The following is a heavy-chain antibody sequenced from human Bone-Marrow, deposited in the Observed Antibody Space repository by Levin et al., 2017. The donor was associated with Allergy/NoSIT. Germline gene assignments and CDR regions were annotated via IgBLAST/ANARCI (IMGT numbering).Heavy chain of an antibody. V-gene: IGHV3-48*02. CDR1: GFTISTYS. Sequence: GGSLRLSCVASGFTISTYSMIWVRQAPGKGLEWVAYISDTGSTIYYADSVRGRFTISRDNAKNSLYLQMNSLRDEDTALYYCVREKSFYYDSSGENWGQGTRVTVSS. CDR3: VREKSFYYDSSGEN. J-gene: IGHJ4*02. D-gene: IGHD3-22*01. CDR2: ISDTGSTI.